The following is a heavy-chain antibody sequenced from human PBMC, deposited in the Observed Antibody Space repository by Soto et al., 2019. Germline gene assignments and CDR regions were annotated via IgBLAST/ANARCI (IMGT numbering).Heavy chain of an antibody. V-gene: IGHV4-4*02. CDR2: IYHSGTT. CDR3: ARAAQLVKNWFDP. J-gene: IGHJ5*02. CDR1: GVSISSSSC. D-gene: IGHD6-13*01. Sequence: SETLSLTCAVSGVSISSSSCLVWFRHPPGKVLEWIGEIYHSGTTNYNPSLKSRVTISVDKSKNHFSLRLTSVTAADTAVYYCARAAQLVKNWFDPWGQGTLVTVSS.